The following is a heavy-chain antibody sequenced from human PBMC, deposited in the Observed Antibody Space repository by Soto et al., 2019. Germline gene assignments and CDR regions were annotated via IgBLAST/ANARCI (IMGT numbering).Heavy chain of an antibody. Sequence: SQTMSLTCTVFGGSSSSGGYYGSWIRKNPGKGLEWIGYIYYSGSTYYTTALKSRVTISVDTSKNQFSLKLSSVTAADTAVYYCARGKDSNYVHWFDPGGQGTLVTVSS. J-gene: IGHJ5*02. CDR3: ARGKDSNYVHWFDP. D-gene: IGHD4-4*01. CDR1: GGSSSSGGYY. V-gene: IGHV4-31*03. CDR2: IYYSGST.